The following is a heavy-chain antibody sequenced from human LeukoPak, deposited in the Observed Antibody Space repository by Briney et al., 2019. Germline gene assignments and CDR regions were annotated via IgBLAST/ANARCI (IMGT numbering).Heavy chain of an antibody. CDR2: MNPNSGNT. J-gene: IGHJ3*02. CDR3: ARGLTYYDFWSGHDAFDI. D-gene: IGHD3-3*01. V-gene: IGHV1-8*03. CDR1: GYTFTSYD. Sequence: GASVKVSCKASGYTFTSYDINWVRQATGQGLEWMGWMNPNSGNTGYAQKFQGRVTITRNTSISTAYMELSSLRSGDTAVYYCARGLTYYDFWSGHDAFDIWGQGTMVTVSS.